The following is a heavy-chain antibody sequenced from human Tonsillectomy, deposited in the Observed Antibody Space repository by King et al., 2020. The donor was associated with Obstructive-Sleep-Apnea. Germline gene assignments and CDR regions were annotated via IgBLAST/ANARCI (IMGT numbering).Heavy chain of an antibody. V-gene: IGHV3-23*04. CDR1: GFTFSSYA. D-gene: IGHD6-13*01. CDR2: ISGSGGST. J-gene: IGHJ4*02. CDR3: AKEGAAAVLYYFDY. Sequence: VQLVESGGGLVQPGGSLRLSCAASGFTFSSYAMSWVRQAPGKGLEWVSTISGSGGSTYYAASVKGRFTISRDNSKNTLYLQMTSLGAEDTAVYYCAKEGAAAVLYYFDYWGQGTLVTVSS.